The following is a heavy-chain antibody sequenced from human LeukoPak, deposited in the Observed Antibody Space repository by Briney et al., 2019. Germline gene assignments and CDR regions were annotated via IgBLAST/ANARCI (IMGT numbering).Heavy chain of an antibody. J-gene: IGHJ4*02. CDR1: GGTFSSYA. CDR2: IIPIFGTA. CDR3: ATEGPARYVLTGYYDY. Sequence: GAPVKVSCKASGGTFSSYAISWVRQAPGQGLEWMGGIIPIFGTANYAQKFQGRVTITADESTSTAYMELSSLRSEDTAVYYCATEGPARYVLTGYYDYWGQGTLVTVSS. D-gene: IGHD3-9*01. V-gene: IGHV1-69*13.